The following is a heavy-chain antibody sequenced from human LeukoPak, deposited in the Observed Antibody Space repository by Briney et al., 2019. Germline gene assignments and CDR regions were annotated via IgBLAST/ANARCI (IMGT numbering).Heavy chain of an antibody. D-gene: IGHD2-2*01. V-gene: IGHV4-59*08. CDR2: IYYSGST. J-gene: IGHJ6*02. Sequence: PSETLSLTCTVSGGSISSYYWSWIRQPPGKGLEWIGYIYYSGSTNYNPSLKSRVTISVDTSKNQFSLKLSSVTAADTAVYYCARGIVVVPAAALYGMDVWGQGTTVTVSS. CDR1: GGSISSYY. CDR3: ARGIVVVPAAALYGMDV.